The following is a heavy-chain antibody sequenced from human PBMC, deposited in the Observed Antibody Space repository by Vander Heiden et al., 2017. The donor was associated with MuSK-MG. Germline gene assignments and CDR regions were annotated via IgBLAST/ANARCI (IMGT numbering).Heavy chain of an antibody. CDR1: GATVNS. CDR2: IYRGGAT. CDR3: ASETPVGTFDY. V-gene: IGHV3-66*01. J-gene: IGHJ4*02. Sequence: EVLLVESGGGLVQPGGSLRLSCVASGATVNSISWVRQAPGKGLEWVSLIYRGGATYYADSVKGRFTISRDKSKNTLFLQMNSLRAEDTAIYYCASETPVGTFDYWGQGTLVTVS. D-gene: IGHD4-17*01.